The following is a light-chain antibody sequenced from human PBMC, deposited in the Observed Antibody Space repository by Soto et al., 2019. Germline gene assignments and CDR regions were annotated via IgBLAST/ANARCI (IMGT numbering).Light chain of an antibody. CDR3: CSYAGSYTYVV. CDR1: SSDVAAYNY. J-gene: IGLJ2*01. CDR2: DVS. V-gene: IGLV2-11*01. Sequence: QPVLTQPRSVSGSPGQSVTISCTGTSSDVAAYNYVSWYQQHPGKAPKLLICDVSRRPSGVPDRFSGSKSGNTASLTISGLQAEDEADYYCCSYAGSYTYVVFGGGTQLTVL.